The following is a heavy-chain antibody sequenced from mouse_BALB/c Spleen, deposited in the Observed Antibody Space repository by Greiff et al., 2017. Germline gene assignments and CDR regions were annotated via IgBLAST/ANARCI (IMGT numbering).Heavy chain of an antibody. V-gene: IGHV5-4*02. CDR3: ARGLHYYGPYAMDY. D-gene: IGHD1-2*01. CDR2: ISDGGSYT. Sequence: EVQRVESGGGLVKPGGSLKLSCAASGFTFSDYYMYWVRQTPEKRLEWVATISDGGSYTYYPDSVKGRFTISRDNAKNNLYLQMSSLKSEDTAMYYCARGLHYYGPYAMDYWGQGTSVTVSS. J-gene: IGHJ4*01. CDR1: GFTFSDYY.